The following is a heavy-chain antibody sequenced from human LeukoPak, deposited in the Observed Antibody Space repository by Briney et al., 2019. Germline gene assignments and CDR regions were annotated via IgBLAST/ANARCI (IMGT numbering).Heavy chain of an antibody. J-gene: IGHJ6*02. CDR2: ISYDGSNK. CDR3: ARYSRPPTYYDILTGYYPLYYGMDV. CDR1: GFTFSSYA. D-gene: IGHD3-9*01. V-gene: IGHV3-30*07. Sequence: GGSLRLSCAASGFTFSSYAMHWVRQAPGKGLEWVAVISYDGSNKYYADSVKGRFTISRDNSKNTLYLQMNSLRAEDTAVYYCARYSRPPTYYDILTGYYPLYYGMDVWGQGTTVTVSS.